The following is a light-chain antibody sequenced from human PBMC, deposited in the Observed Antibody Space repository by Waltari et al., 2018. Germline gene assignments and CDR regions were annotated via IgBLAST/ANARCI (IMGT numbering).Light chain of an antibody. CDR3: LQYIYPPFS. V-gene: IGKV1-17*01. CDR1: QGISTY. J-gene: IGKJ2*03. Sequence: DVQMTQSPSSLSASAGDTVTITCRASQGISTYLNWFQQTPGKPPKRLIYAASNLDSGVPSRFSGIGSGTDFTLTISSLQPDDFATYYCLQYIYPPFSFGQGTTLEI. CDR2: AAS.